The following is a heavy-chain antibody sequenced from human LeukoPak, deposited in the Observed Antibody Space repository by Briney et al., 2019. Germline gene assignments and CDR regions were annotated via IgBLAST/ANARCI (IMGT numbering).Heavy chain of an antibody. CDR3: ARGRVTHHWFGELLLYYFDY. J-gene: IGHJ4*02. CDR2: INHSGST. V-gene: IGHV4-34*01. D-gene: IGHD3-10*01. Sequence: SSETLSLTCAVYGGSFSGYYWSWIRQPPGKGLEWIGEINHSGSTNYNPSLKSRVTISVDTSKNQFSLKLSSVTAADTAVYYCARGRVTHHWFGELLLYYFDYWGQGTLVTVSS. CDR1: GGSFSGYY.